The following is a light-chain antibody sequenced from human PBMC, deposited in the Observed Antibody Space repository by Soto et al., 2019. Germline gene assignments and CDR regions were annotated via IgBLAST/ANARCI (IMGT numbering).Light chain of an antibody. CDR1: QSVSSN. V-gene: IGKV3-15*01. CDR3: QQSYSTPQT. J-gene: IGKJ1*01. Sequence: EIVRTQSPATLSVSPGERATFSCRSSQSVSSNLAWYQQKPGQAPSLLIYGASTRSTGIPARFSGSGSGTEFTLTISSLQPEDFATYYCQQSYSTPQTFGQGTKVDIK. CDR2: GAS.